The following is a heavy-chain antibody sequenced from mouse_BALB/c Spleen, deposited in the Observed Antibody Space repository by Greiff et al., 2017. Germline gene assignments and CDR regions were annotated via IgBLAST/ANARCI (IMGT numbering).Heavy chain of an antibody. D-gene: IGHD1-1*01. CDR2: IYPSDSYT. CDR3: TRGSYYGSSYWYFDV. V-gene: IGHV1S126*01. J-gene: IGHJ1*01. Sequence: QVQLQQSGPELVKPGASVKISCKASGYTFTSYWINWVKQRPGQGLEWIGNIYPSDSYTNYNQKFKDKATLTVDKSSSTAYMQLSSPTSEDSAVYYCTRGSYYGSSYWYFDVWGAGTTVTVSS. CDR1: GYTFTSYW.